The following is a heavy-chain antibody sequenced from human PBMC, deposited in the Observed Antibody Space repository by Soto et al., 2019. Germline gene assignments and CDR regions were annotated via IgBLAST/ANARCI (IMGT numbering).Heavy chain of an antibody. V-gene: IGHV4-34*01. Sequence: SETLSLTCAVYGGSFSGYYWSWIRQPPGKGLEWIGEINHSGSTNYNPSLKSRVTISVDTSKNQFPLKLSSVTAADTAVYYCARGRGGYSGYDPLYYYYGMDVWGQGTTVTVSS. CDR1: GGSFSGYY. D-gene: IGHD5-12*01. CDR3: ARGRGGYSGYDPLYYYYGMDV. CDR2: INHSGST. J-gene: IGHJ6*02.